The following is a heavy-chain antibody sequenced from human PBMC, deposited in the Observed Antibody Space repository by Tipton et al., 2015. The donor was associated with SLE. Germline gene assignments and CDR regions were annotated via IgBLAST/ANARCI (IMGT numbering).Heavy chain of an antibody. V-gene: IGHV3-66*02. D-gene: IGHD6-19*01. Sequence: SLRLSCAASGFTVSNNYMAWVRQAPGKGLEWVSTMYSGGSTYYGDSVKGRFTISRDNSKNTVYLQMNGLRTDDTAVYYCARGPGYSSGWYERYFDSWGQGILVTVSS. J-gene: IGHJ4*02. CDR1: GFTVSNNY. CDR3: ARGPGYSSGWYERYFDS. CDR2: MYSGGST.